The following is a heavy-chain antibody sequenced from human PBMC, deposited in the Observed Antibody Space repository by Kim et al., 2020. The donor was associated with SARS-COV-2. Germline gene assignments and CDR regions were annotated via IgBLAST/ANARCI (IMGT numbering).Heavy chain of an antibody. Sequence: SETLSLTCTVSGGSISSSSYYWGWIRQPPGKGLEWIGSIYYSGSTYYNPSLKSRVTISVDTSKNQFSLKLSSVTAADTAVYYCAARAVGYYDILTGYYFDYWGQEPWSPSPQ. CDR3: AARAVGYYDILTGYYFDY. V-gene: IGHV4-39*01. D-gene: IGHD3-9*01. J-gene: IGHJ4*01. CDR1: GGSISSSSYY. CDR2: IYYSGST.